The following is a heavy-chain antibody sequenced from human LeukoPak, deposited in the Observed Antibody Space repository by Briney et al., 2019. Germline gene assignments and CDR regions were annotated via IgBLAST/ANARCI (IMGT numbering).Heavy chain of an antibody. CDR3: ARGTSSSWYAY. J-gene: IGHJ4*02. V-gene: IGHV4-59*01. D-gene: IGHD6-13*01. Sequence: SETLSLTCTVSGGSISGYYWSWIRQPPGKGLEWIGYIYYSGSTNYNPSLKSRVTISVDTSKNQFSLKLSSVTAADTAVYYCARGTSSSWYAYWGQGTLVTVSS. CDR2: IYYSGST. CDR1: GGSISGYY.